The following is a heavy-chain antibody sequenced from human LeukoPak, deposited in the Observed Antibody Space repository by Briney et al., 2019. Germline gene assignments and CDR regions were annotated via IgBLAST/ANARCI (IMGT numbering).Heavy chain of an antibody. Sequence: GGTLRLSCAASGFTFSSYEMNWVRQAPGKGLEWVSYISSSGSTIYYADSVKGRFTISRDNAKNTLYLQMNSLRAEDTAVYYCAKDRVDGYTSDYDRLYYYYYMDVWGKGTTVTISS. CDR3: AKDRVDGYTSDYDRLYYYYYMDV. J-gene: IGHJ6*03. CDR1: GFTFSSYE. D-gene: IGHD4/OR15-4a*01. V-gene: IGHV3-48*03. CDR2: ISSSGSTI.